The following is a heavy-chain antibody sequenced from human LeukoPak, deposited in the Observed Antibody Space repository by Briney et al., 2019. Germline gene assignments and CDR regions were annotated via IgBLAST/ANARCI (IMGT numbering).Heavy chain of an antibody. CDR1: GCTFSSYG. CDR3: ARDRLVVVRNWFDP. V-gene: IGHV3-33*01. Sequence: GGSLRLSCAASGCTFSSYGMHWVRQAPGKGLEWVAVIWYDGSNKYYADSVKGRFTISRDNSKNTLYLQMNSLRAEDTAVYYCARDRLVVVRNWFDPWGQGTLVTVSS. D-gene: IGHD3-22*01. J-gene: IGHJ5*02. CDR2: IWYDGSNK.